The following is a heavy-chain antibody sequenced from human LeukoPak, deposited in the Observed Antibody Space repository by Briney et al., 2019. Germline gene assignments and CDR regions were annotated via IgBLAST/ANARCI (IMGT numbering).Heavy chain of an antibody. V-gene: IGHV3-23*01. J-gene: IGHJ4*02. D-gene: IGHD2-2*01. CDR2: ISGSGGST. Sequence: GGSLRLSCAASGLTFSSYAMSWVRQAPGKGLEWVSAISGSGGSTYYADSVKGRFTISRDNSKNTLYLQMNSLRAEDTAVYYCAKGVVVVPAATHFDYWGQGTLVTVSS. CDR3: AKGVVVVPAATHFDY. CDR1: GLTFSSYA.